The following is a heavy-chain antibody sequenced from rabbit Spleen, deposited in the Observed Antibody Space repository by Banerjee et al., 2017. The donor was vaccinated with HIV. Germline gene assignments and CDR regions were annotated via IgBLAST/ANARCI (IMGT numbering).Heavy chain of an antibody. J-gene: IGHJ6*01. D-gene: IGHD1-1*01. CDR1: GFSFSNNDY. V-gene: IGHV1S45*01. CDR2: IAGSSSGFI. Sequence: QEQLEESGGGLVQPEGSLTLTCTGSGFSFSNNDYMCWVRQAPGKGLEWISCIAGSSSGFIYSATWAKGRFTCSKTSSTTVTLQMTSLTVADTATYFCARDTSSSFSSYGMDLWGPGTLVTVS. CDR3: ARDTSSSFSSYGMDL.